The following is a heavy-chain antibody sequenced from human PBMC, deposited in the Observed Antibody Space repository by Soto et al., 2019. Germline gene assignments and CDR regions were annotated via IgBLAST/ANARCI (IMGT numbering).Heavy chain of an antibody. J-gene: IGHJ6*02. CDR1: VYSFTSYW. D-gene: IGHD2-2*01. CDR3: ASSPIVVVPAAKGGAGYGMDV. CDR2: IDPSDSYT. V-gene: IGHV5-10-1*01. Sequence: PGESLKISCKGSVYSFTSYWISWVRQMPGKGLEWMGRIDPSDSYTNYSPSFQGHVTISADKSISTAYLQWSSLKASDTAMYYCASSPIVVVPAAKGGAGYGMDVWGQGTTVTVSS.